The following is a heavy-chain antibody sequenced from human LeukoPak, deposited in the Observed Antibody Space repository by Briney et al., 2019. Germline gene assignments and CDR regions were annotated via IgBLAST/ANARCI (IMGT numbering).Heavy chain of an antibody. Sequence: RGSLRLSCAASGFTFDDYGMSWVRQAPGKGLEWVSGINWNGGSTGYADSVKGRFTISRDNAKNSLYLQMNSLRAEDTALYYCARKSSGYYIFDYWGQGTLVTVSS. CDR2: INWNGGST. D-gene: IGHD3-22*01. CDR1: GFTFDDYG. J-gene: IGHJ4*02. V-gene: IGHV3-20*04. CDR3: ARKSSGYYIFDY.